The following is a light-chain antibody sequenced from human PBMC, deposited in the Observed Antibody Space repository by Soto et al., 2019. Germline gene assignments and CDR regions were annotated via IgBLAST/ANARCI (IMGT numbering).Light chain of an antibody. V-gene: IGLV1-40*01. CDR1: SSNIGAGYD. J-gene: IGLJ2*01. CDR3: QSYDSSLSGSV. CDR2: DNN. Sequence: QSVLTQSPSVSGAPGQRVTISCTGSSSNIGAGYDVHWYQQLPGTAPKLLIYDNNNRPSGVPDRFSGSKSGTSASLAITGLQAADEADYYCQSYDSSLSGSVFGGGTKLTV.